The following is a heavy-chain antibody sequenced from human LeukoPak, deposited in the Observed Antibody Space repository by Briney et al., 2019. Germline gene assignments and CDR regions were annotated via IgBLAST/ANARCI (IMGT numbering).Heavy chain of an antibody. Sequence: PGGSLRLSCVGSGFTFSHKGMHWVCQAPGKGLEWLAFVRYDGTGKYYADSVRGRFTISRDNSKNTVYLQMNTLRVEDTAMFFCAKESDTGFCSSTSCPPDHWGEGVLVTVSS. CDR3: AKESDTGFCSSTSCPPDH. V-gene: IGHV3-30*02. D-gene: IGHD2-2*01. J-gene: IGHJ5*02. CDR2: VRYDGTGK. CDR1: GFTFSHKG.